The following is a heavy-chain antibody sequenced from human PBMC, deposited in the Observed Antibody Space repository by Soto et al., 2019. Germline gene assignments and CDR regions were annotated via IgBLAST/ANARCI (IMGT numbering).Heavy chain of an antibody. D-gene: IGHD2-2*01. J-gene: IGHJ5*02. V-gene: IGHV3-30-3*01. CDR2: ISYDGSNK. CDR1: GFTFSSYA. CDR3: ARVVVPDNWFDP. Sequence: GGSLRLSCAASGFTFSSYAMHWVRQAPGKGLEWVAVISYDGSNKYYADSVKGRFTISRDNSRNTLYLQMNSLRAEDTAVYYCARVVVPDNWFDPWGQGTLVTVSS.